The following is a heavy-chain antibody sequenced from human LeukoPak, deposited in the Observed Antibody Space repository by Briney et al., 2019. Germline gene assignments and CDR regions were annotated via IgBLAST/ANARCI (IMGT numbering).Heavy chain of an antibody. D-gene: IGHD4-11*01. CDR3: ARGLHLPDYLSPY. CDR1: GGSISSGGYY. CDR2: IYYSGST. V-gene: IGHV4-31*03. J-gene: IGHJ4*02. Sequence: SETLSLTCTVSGGSISSGGYYWSWIRQHPGKGLEWIGYIYYSGSTYYNPSLKSRVTISVDTSKNQFSLKLSSVTAEDTAVYYCARGLHLPDYLSPYWGQGTLVTVSS.